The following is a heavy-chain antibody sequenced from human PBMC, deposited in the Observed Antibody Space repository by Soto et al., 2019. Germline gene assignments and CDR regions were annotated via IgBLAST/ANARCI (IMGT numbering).Heavy chain of an antibody. D-gene: IGHD2-15*01. V-gene: IGHV1-58*01. Sequence: VKVSCKASGFTFTGSAVQWVRQARGRRLEWIGWIVVGSGNTNYAQKFQERVTITRDMSTSTAYMELSSLRSEDTAVYYCAADFDVVVVVAASPAAFDIWGQGTMVTVSS. CDR1: GFTFTGSA. CDR2: IVVGSGNT. CDR3: AADFDVVVVVAASPAAFDI. J-gene: IGHJ3*02.